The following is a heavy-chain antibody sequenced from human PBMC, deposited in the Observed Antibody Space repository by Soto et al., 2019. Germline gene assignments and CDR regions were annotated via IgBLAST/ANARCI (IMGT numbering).Heavy chain of an antibody. CDR3: STGLRWPSTDDY. V-gene: IGHV3-15*01. Sequence: EVQLVESGGGLVEPGGSLRLSCAASGFTFSNAWMRWVRQAPGKGLEWVGRIKSKTNGGTTDYAAPVEGRFTISRDDSENTLYLQMNNLRVEDTAVYYCSTGLRWPSTDDYWGQGTLVTVSS. D-gene: IGHD4-17*01. CDR1: GFTFSNAW. J-gene: IGHJ4*02. CDR2: IKSKTNGGTT.